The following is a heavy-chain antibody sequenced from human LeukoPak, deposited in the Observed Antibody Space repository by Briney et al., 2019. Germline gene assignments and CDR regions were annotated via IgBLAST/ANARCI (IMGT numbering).Heavy chain of an antibody. D-gene: IGHD6-13*01. V-gene: IGHV1-46*03. CDR3: ARVRTVQLAVFYQ. CDR2: INPSGGST. J-gene: IGHJ4*02. CDR1: GYTFTSYY. Sequence: GASVKVSCKASGYTFTSYYMHWGRQAPGQGLEWMGIINPSGGSTSYAQKFQGRVTMNRDTSTSTVYLELRSLRSEYTVVCYCARVRTVQLAVFYQWGQENLLPVSS.